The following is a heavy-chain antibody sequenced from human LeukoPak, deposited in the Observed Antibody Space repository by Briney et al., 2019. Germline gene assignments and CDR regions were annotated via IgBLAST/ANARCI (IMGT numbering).Heavy chain of an antibody. CDR2: IYYSGST. CDR3: ARALTYSSSSVSAFDI. CDR1: GDSISSYY. D-gene: IGHD6-13*01. Sequence: SETLSLTRIVSGDSISSYYWSWIRQPPGKGLEWIGYIYYSGSTYDNPSLKSRVTISLDTSKNQFSLKLSSVTAADTAVYYCARALTYSSSSVSAFDIWGQGTMVTVSS. J-gene: IGHJ3*02. V-gene: IGHV4-59*01.